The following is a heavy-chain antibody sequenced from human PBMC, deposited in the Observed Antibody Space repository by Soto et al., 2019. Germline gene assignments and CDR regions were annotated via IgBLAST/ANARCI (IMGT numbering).Heavy chain of an antibody. D-gene: IGHD3-10*01. CDR2: IIPIFGTA. CDR1: GGTFSSYA. V-gene: IGHV1-69*06. CDR3: ARDSGRWLKDYYYGMDV. J-gene: IGHJ6*02. Sequence: QVQLVQSGAEVKKPGSSVKVSCKASGGTFSSYAISWVRQAPGQGLEWMGGIIPIFGTANYAQKFQGRVTITADKSTSTAYMELSSLRSEDTAVYYGARDSGRWLKDYYYGMDVWGQGTTVTVSS.